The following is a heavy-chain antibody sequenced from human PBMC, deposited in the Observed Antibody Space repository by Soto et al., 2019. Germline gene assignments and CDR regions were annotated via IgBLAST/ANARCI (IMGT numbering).Heavy chain of an antibody. Sequence: EVQLVESGGVVVQPGGSLRLFCAASGFTFDDYTMHWVRQAPGKGLEWVSLISWDGGSTYYADSVKGRFTISRDNSKNSLYLQMNSLRTEDTALYYCAKVNRNGVWVGAFDYWGQGTLVTVSS. CDR1: GFTFDDYT. CDR3: AKVNRNGVWVGAFDY. J-gene: IGHJ4*02. CDR2: ISWDGGST. V-gene: IGHV3-43*01. D-gene: IGHD2-8*01.